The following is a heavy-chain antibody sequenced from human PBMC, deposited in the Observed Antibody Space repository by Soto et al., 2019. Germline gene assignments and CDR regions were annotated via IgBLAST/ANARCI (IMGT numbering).Heavy chain of an antibody. J-gene: IGHJ6*02. CDR2: IIPIFGTA. Sequence: ASVKVSCKASGGTFSSYAISWVRQAPGQGLEWMGGIIPIFGTANYAQKFQGRVTITADESTSTAYMELSSLRSEDTAVYYCVSGQYGSGSYYTRLYYYYGMDVWGQGTTVTVSS. V-gene: IGHV1-69*13. D-gene: IGHD3-10*01. CDR3: VSGQYGSGSYYTRLYYYYGMDV. CDR1: GGTFSSYA.